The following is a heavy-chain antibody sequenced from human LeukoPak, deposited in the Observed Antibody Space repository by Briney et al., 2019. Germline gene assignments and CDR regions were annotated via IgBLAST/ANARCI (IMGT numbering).Heavy chain of an antibody. V-gene: IGHV4-39*01. CDR1: GGSISSGTYY. D-gene: IGHD6-13*01. Sequence: SETLSLTCSVSGGSISSGTYYWGWIRQPPGKGLEWIGTVYYSGSTYYIPSLRGRLTISLDTSKNQFSLRLNSVTAADTAVYYCARHSSSWSPNPDYWGQGTLVTVSS. CDR3: ARHSSSWSPNPDY. CDR2: VYYSGST. J-gene: IGHJ4*02.